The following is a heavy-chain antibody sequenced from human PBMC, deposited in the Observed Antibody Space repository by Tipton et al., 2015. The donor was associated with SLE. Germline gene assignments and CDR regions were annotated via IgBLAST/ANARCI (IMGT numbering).Heavy chain of an antibody. CDR1: GFTFSSYE. D-gene: IGHD2-2*01. Sequence: SLRLSCAASGFTFSSYEMNWVRQAPGKGLDWVSYISHSGSTVHYADSVKGRFTISRDNAKNSLCLQMNSLRAEDTAMYYCARDPTVPPAINYFDYWGQGTLVTVSS. CDR2: ISHSGSTV. CDR3: ARDPTVPPAINYFDY. V-gene: IGHV3-48*03. J-gene: IGHJ4*02.